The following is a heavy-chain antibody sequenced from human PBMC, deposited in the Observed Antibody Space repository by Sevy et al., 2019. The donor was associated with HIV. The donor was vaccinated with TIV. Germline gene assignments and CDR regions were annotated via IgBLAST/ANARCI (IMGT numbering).Heavy chain of an antibody. D-gene: IGHD3-10*01. CDR2: IGGSGGST. V-gene: IGHV3-23*01. CDR1: GFTFTDYV. J-gene: IGHJ4*02. Sequence: GGSLRLSCTASGFTFTDYVMNWVRQAPGRGLEWVSSIGGSGGSTHYADSVKGRFTISRDNSKNTLYLQMNSLRTEDTAVYYCARDRGSGKNVFFDYWGQGTLVTVSS. CDR3: ARDRGSGKNVFFDY.